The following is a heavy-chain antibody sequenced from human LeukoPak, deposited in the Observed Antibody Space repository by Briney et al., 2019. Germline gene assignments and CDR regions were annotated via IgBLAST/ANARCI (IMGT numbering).Heavy chain of an antibody. CDR2: IYYNEYT. J-gene: IGHJ5*02. CDR1: RGSVSSSSYY. D-gene: IGHD1-26*01. CDR3: ARHEYSGSYYGLSWFDP. V-gene: IGHV4-39*01. Sequence: SETLSLTCTVSRGSVSSSSYYWGWIRQPPGKGLEWIGSIYYNEYTYYNPSLKSRVTISVDTSKNQFSLKLSSVTAADTAVYYCARHEYSGSYYGLSWFDPWGPGTLVTVS.